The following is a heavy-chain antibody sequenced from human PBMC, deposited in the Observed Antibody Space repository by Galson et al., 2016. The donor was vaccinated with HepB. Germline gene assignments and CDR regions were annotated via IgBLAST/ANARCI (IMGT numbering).Heavy chain of an antibody. V-gene: IGHV3-30*18. CDR3: ANSYYDSSGYYCDS. J-gene: IGHJ4*02. Sequence: SLRLSCAASELTSNNYALHWVRQAPGKGLEWVAVISYDGSDKFYGDSVKGRFTISRDNSKNTLYLQMNSLRVDDTAVYYCANSYYDSSGYYCDSWGKGTLVTVSS. CDR2: ISYDGSDK. CDR1: ELTSNNYA. D-gene: IGHD3-22*01.